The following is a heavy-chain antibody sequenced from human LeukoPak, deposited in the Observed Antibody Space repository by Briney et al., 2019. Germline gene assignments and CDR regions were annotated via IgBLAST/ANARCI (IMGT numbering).Heavy chain of an antibody. J-gene: IGHJ4*02. D-gene: IGHD1-26*01. V-gene: IGHV3-30*04. CDR3: SRVLVGPATIPDY. Sequence: GSLMLSCAASGFTFSTYDMHWVRPAPGKGLVWVAGISYNGGNKYYADSVRGRFTISRDNSKDTLDLQMNSLRAEDAAVYYCSRVLVGPATIPDYWGQGTLVTVSS. CDR1: GFTFSTYD. CDR2: ISYNGGNK.